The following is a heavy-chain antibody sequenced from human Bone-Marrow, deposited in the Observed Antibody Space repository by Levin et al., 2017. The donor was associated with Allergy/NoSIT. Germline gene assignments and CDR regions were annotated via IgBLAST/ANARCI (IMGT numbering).Heavy chain of an antibody. Sequence: SETLSLTCTVSGGSISSGGYYWSWIRQHPGKGLEWIGYIYYSGSTYYNPSLKSRVTISVDTSKNQFSLKLSSVTAADTAVYYCARVSCSSTSCYLGNWFDPWGQGTLVTVSS. CDR3: ARVSCSSTSCYLGNWFDP. J-gene: IGHJ5*02. CDR1: GGSISSGGYY. V-gene: IGHV4-31*03. CDR2: IYYSGST. D-gene: IGHD2-2*01.